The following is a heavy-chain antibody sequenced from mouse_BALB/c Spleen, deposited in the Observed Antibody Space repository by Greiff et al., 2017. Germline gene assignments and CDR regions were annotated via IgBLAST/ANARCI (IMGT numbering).Heavy chain of an antibody. J-gene: IGHJ2*01. CDR2: ILPGSGST. D-gene: IGHD2-3*01. Sequence: VQLQQSGAELMKPGASVKISCKATGYTFSSYWIEWVKQRPGHGLEWIGEILPGSGSTNYNEKFKGKATFTADTSSNTAYMQLSSLTSEDSAVYYCARHDGYYDYFDYWGQGTTLTVSS. CDR1: GYTFSSYW. V-gene: IGHV1-9*01. CDR3: ARHDGYYDYFDY.